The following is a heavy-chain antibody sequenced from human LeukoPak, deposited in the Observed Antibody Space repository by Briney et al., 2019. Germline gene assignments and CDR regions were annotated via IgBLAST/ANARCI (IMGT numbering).Heavy chain of an antibody. J-gene: IGHJ3*02. V-gene: IGHV4-38-2*01. CDR1: GYSISSGNY. D-gene: IGHD3-3*01. CDR3: ARWDSGEWFHDAFDI. Sequence: SETLSLTCAVSGYSISSGNYWGWIRQPPGKGLEWIGSIYHSGSIYYNPSLKSRITISVDTSKNQFSLKLSSVTAADTAVYYCARWDSGEWFHDAFDIWGQGTMVTVSS. CDR2: IYHSGSI.